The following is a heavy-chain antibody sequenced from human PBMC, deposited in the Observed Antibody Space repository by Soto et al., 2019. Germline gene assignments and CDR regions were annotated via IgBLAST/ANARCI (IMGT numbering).Heavy chain of an antibody. V-gene: IGHV1-58*01. D-gene: IGHD1-1*01. CDR1: GFTFTSSA. CDR3: AGPQATAVTGHYYYYGMDF. J-gene: IGHJ6*02. Sequence: SVKVSCKASGFTFTSSAVQWVRQARGQRLEWIGWIVVGSGNTNYAQKFQERVTITRDMSTSTAYMELSSLRSEDTAVYYCAGPQATAVTGHYYYYGMDFWGQGTTVTVSS. CDR2: IVVGSGNT.